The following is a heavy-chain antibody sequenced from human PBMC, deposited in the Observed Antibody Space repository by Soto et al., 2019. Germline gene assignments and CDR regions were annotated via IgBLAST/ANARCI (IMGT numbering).Heavy chain of an antibody. CDR3: ATDSWNKKQFDY. Sequence: ASGKVSCKISGYTLTELSMHLVRQAPGKGLEWMGGFDPEDGETIYAQKFQGRVTMTEDTSTDTAYMELSSLRSEDTAVYYCATDSWNKKQFDYWGQGTLAPLSS. V-gene: IGHV1-24*01. D-gene: IGHD1-1*01. CDR1: GYTLTELS. J-gene: IGHJ4*02. CDR2: FDPEDGET.